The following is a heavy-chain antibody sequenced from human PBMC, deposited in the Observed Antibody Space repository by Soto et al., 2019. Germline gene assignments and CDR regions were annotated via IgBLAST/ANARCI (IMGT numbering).Heavy chain of an antibody. CDR3: ARSYGGNRMTGV. CDR1: GGSISPHY. J-gene: IGHJ6*03. V-gene: IGHV4-59*11. D-gene: IGHD4-17*01. Sequence: LSETLSLTCSVSGGSISPHYWTWFRQPPGKGLEWIGYVYYSGSTNYNPSLKSRVTISVDTSKNQFSLKLSSVTAADTAVYYCARSYGGNRMTGVSCTGPTVTVSS. CDR2: VYYSGST.